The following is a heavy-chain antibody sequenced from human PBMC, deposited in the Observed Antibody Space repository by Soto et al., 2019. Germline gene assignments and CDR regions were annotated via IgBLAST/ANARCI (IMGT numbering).Heavy chain of an antibody. CDR1: GFTFSDYY. D-gene: IGHD6-13*01. CDR3: ARVGSIAAAGTPDY. V-gene: IGHV3-11*01. CDR2: ISGSGSTI. Sequence: GGSLRLSCAASGFTFSDYYMSWFLQAPGKGLEWVSYISGSGSTIHDADSVKGRFTISRDNAKNSLYLQMNSLRAEDTAVYYCARVGSIAAAGTPDYWGQGTLVTVYS. J-gene: IGHJ4*02.